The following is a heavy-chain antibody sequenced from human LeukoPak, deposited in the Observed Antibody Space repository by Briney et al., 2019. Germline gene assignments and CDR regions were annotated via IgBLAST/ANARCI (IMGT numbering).Heavy chain of an antibody. J-gene: IGHJ4*02. CDR2: IHYSGST. V-gene: IGHV4-59*01. CDR3: ARSYGSGNYYRYFDY. D-gene: IGHD3-10*01. CDR1: GGSINSYY. Sequence: SETLSLTCTVSGGSINSYYWSWIRQPPGKGLEWIGYIHYSGSTNYNPSLKSRATMSIDTSKNQFSLRLSSVTAADTAVYYCARSYGSGNYYRYFDYWGQGTLVTVSS.